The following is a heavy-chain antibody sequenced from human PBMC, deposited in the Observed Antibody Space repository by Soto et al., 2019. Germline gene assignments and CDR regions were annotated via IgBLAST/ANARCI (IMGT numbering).Heavy chain of an antibody. CDR3: ARAYGPTRVAAGAGY. V-gene: IGHV3-11*01. Sequence: PGGSLRLSCAASGFTFSDYYMSWIRQAPGKGLEWVSYISSSGSTIYYADSVKGRFTISRDNAKNSLYLQMYSLRAEDTAVYYCARAYGPTRVAAGAGYWGQGTLVTVSS. CDR1: GFTFSDYY. J-gene: IGHJ4*02. CDR2: ISSSGSTI. D-gene: IGHD2-15*01.